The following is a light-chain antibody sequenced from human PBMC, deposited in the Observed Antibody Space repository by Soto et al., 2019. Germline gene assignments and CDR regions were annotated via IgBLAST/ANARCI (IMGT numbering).Light chain of an antibody. J-gene: IGLJ1*01. Sequence: SYDLTQPPSVSVAPGQTARITCGGNDVGRKNVHWYQQKPGQAPVLVVYADSARPSGIPERFSGSNSGNTATLTISSVEAGDEADYYCQVWANGSDHYVFGTGTKVTVL. V-gene: IGLV3-21*02. CDR2: ADS. CDR1: DVGRKN. CDR3: QVWANGSDHYV.